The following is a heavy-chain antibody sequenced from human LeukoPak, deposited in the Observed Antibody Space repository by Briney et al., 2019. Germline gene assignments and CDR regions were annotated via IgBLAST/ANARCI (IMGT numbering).Heavy chain of an antibody. CDR2: ISSSSSYI. J-gene: IGHJ5*02. CDR3: AGRNEYYYDSSGYTLTNWFDP. CDR1: GFTFSSYS. V-gene: IGHV3-21*01. Sequence: TGGSLRLSXAASGFTFSSYSMNWVRQAPGKGLEWVSSISSSSSYIDYADSVKGRFTISRDNAKNSLYLQMNSLRAEDTAVYYCAGRNEYYYDSSGYTLTNWFDPWGQGSLVTVSS. D-gene: IGHD3-22*01.